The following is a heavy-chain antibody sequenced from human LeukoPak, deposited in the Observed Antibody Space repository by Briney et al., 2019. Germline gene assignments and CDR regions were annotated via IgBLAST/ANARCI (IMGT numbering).Heavy chain of an antibody. V-gene: IGHV4-34*01. CDR1: GGSFSNYY. J-gene: IGHJ4*02. Sequence: SETLSLTCAVYGGSFSNYYWSWIRQPPGKGLEWIGEIYHSGSTTYNPSLKSRVTISVDTSKNQFSLRLTSVTAADTALYYCARGFSHRGQGTLVTVSS. CDR2: IYHSGST. CDR3: ARGFSH.